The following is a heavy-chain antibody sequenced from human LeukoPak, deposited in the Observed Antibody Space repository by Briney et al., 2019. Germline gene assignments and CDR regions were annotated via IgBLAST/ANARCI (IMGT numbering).Heavy chain of an antibody. CDR1: GFTFSSSV. D-gene: IGHD3-3*01. CDR2: IRSDGSNK. Sequence: PGGSLRLSCAASGFTFSSSVIHWVRQAPGKGLEWVAFIRSDGSNKYYADSVRGRFTISRDNSKNTLYLQMNSLRAEDTAVYYCAKAGNYDFWSGYMVFFDYWGQGTLVTVSS. CDR3: AKAGNYDFWSGYMVFFDY. V-gene: IGHV3-30*02. J-gene: IGHJ4*02.